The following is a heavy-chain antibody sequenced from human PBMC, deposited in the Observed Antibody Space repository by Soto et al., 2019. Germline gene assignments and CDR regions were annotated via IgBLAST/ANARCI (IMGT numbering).Heavy chain of an antibody. CDR3: ARDRASLIAVAGRSHSPVQSELDF. V-gene: IGHV1-46*01. D-gene: IGHD6-19*01. J-gene: IGHJ4*02. Sequence: QVPLVQSGAEVKKPGASVKVSCKASGYSFTNYHIHWVRQAPGQGPEWMGIINPSGGSTHYAREFQGRVTMTRDTSTSTVYMELSRLGSEDTALYYCARDRASLIAVAGRSHSPVQSELDFWGQGTLVTVSS. CDR2: INPSGGST. CDR1: GYSFTNYH.